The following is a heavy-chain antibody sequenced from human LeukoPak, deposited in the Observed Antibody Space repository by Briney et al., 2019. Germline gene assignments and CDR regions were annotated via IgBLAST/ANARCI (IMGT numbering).Heavy chain of an antibody. CDR2: IKEDGSEK. J-gene: IGHJ4*02. V-gene: IGHV3-7*01. D-gene: IGHD3-16*02. CDR1: GFIFSSHW. Sequence: GSLRLSCAASGFIFSSHWMTWVRQAPGKGLEWVASIKEDGSEKSYMDSVKGRFTISRDNAKNSLYLQMNSLRAEDTAVYYCARRNYDYVWGSYRPGQIDYWGQGTLVTVSS. CDR3: ARRNYDYVWGSYRPGQIDY.